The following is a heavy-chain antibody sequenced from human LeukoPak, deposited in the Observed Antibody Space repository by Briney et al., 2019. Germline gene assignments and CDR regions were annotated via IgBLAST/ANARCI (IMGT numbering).Heavy chain of an antibody. CDR2: IYASGST. J-gene: IGHJ5*02. V-gene: IGHV4-4*07. D-gene: IGHD3-3*01. CDR1: GGSISSYY. Sequence: PSETLSLTCSVSGGSISSYYWSWIRQPAGKGLEWIGRIYASGSTNYNPSLKGRVTMSVDTSKNQFSLKLSSVTAADTAVYYCARDSTVFGVVNLGGLSWFDHWGQGTLVTVSS. CDR3: ARDSTVFGVVNLGGLSWFDH.